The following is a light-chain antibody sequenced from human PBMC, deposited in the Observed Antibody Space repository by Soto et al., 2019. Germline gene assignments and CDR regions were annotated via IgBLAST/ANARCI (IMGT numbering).Light chain of an antibody. V-gene: IGKV3-15*01. CDR2: GES. CDR3: EEDHRQPPWT. J-gene: IGKJ1*01. CDR1: QSVSSS. Sequence: ELRMIPSARNLSVSGGGGDIGGCRASQSVSSSLAWYQQKPGQAPSLLIHGESTSATDSPARFSGSVSGTGIPLTISVPRPDGCSVLSCEEDHRQPPWTFGQGTKVDIK.